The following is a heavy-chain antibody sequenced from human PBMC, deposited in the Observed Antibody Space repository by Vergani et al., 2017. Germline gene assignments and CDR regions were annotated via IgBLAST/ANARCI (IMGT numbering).Heavy chain of an antibody. J-gene: IGHJ4*02. V-gene: IGHV1-69*02. CDR2: IIPILGIA. CDR1: GGTFSSST. D-gene: IGHD2-15*01. Sequence: QVQLVQSGAEVKKPGSSVKVSCKASGGTFSSSTISWVRQAPGQGLEWMGRIIPILGIANYAQKFQGRVTITAEKSTSTAYMELGSLRSEDTAVYDCACVERGDCSGGSLPGDYWGQRTLVTVSS. CDR3: ACVERGDCSGGSLPGDY.